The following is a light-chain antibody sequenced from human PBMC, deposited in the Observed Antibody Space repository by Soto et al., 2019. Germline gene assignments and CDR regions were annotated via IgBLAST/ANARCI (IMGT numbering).Light chain of an antibody. CDR3: QHYGRSPPSWT. Sequence: EIVLTQSPGTLSLSPGERATLSCRASQSVSSNYLAWYQQKPGQPPRHLISDASSRATGIPDRFSGSGSGTDFTLNISGLEPEDFAVYYCQHYGRSPPSWTFGQGTKVEIK. CDR1: QSVSSNY. J-gene: IGKJ1*01. CDR2: DAS. V-gene: IGKV3-20*01.